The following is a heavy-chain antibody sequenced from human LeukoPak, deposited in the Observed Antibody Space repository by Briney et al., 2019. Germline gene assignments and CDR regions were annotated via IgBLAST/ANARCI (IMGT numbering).Heavy chain of an antibody. Sequence: GGSLRLSCAASGFTFSYCSMNWVRQAPGRGLEWVSCISSSSSLIFYSDSVRGRFTISRDNAKNLLYLHMNSLRVEDTAVYYCAKVDRGDYSSSPVPYYNYYMNVWGKGTTVTVSS. V-gene: IGHV3-21*01. D-gene: IGHD6-13*01. J-gene: IGHJ6*03. CDR2: ISSSSSLI. CDR3: AKVDRGDYSSSPVPYYNYYMNV. CDR1: GFTFSYCS.